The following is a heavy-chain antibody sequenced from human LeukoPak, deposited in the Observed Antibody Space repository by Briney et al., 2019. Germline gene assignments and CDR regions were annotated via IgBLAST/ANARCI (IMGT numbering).Heavy chain of an antibody. J-gene: IGHJ4*02. CDR2: INHRGST. CDR1: GESLSKYY. V-gene: IGHV4-34*01. D-gene: IGHD1-26*01. Sequence: TSETLSLTCAVYGESLSKYYWTWIRQSPRMGLEWIGEINHRGSTNLNPSLKSRVTLSVDTSKHQFSLKLSSVTAADTAVYYCARGGGGSLIFDYWGQGTLVTVSS. CDR3: ARGGGGSLIFDY.